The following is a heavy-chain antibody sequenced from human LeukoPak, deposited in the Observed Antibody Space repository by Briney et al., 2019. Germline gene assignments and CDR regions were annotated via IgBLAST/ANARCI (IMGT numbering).Heavy chain of an antibody. Sequence: GASVKVSCKASGGTFSSYAISWVRQAPGQGLEWMGGIIPIFGTANYAQKFQGRVTITADKSTSTAYMELSSLRSEDTAVYYCARAGRRDVVADFDYWGQGTLVTVSS. V-gene: IGHV1-69*06. D-gene: IGHD2-15*01. CDR1: GGTFSSYA. CDR2: IIPIFGTA. CDR3: ARAGRRDVVADFDY. J-gene: IGHJ4*02.